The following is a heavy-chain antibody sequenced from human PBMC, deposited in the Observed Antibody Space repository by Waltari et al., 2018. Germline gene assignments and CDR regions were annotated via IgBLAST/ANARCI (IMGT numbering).Heavy chain of an antibody. J-gene: IGHJ4*02. CDR3: ARNFGTTYYFDY. CDR2: INHSGST. CDR1: GGSFSGYY. V-gene: IGHV4-34*01. Sequence: QVQLQQWGAGLLKPSETLSLTCAVYGGSFSGYYWSWIRQPPGKGLEWIGEINHSGSTNYNPSLKSRITISVDTSKSQFSLKLSSVTAVDTAVYYCARNFGTTYYFDYWGQGTLVTVSS. D-gene: IGHD3-10*01.